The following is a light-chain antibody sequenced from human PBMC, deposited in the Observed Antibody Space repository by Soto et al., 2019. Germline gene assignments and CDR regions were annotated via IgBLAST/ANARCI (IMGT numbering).Light chain of an antibody. V-gene: IGKV1-5*03. J-gene: IGKJ3*01. CDR1: QSISSW. CDR3: QQYNSYSPET. CDR2: KAS. Sequence: DIQMTQSPSTLSASVGDRVTITCRASQSISSWLAWYQQKPGKAPKLLIYKASSLESGVPSRFSGSGSGTEFTLTISSLQPDYFATYYCQQYNSYSPETFGPGTKVDIK.